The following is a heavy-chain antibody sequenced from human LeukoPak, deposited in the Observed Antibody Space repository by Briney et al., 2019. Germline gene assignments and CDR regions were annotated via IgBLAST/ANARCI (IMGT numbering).Heavy chain of an antibody. V-gene: IGHV4-34*01. J-gene: IGHJ3*02. CDR2: INHSGST. CDR1: GGSFSGYY. Sequence: PSETLSLTCAVYGGSFSGYYWSWIRQPPGKGLEWIGEINHSGSTNYNPSLKSRVTISVDTSKNQFSLKLSSMTAADTAVYYCARVRRALWAAAPYAFDIWGQGTMVTVSS. CDR3: ARVRRALWAAAPYAFDI. D-gene: IGHD2-2*01.